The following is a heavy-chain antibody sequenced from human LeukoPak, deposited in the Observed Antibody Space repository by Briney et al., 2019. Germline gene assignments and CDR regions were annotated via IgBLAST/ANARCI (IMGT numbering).Heavy chain of an antibody. V-gene: IGHV4-4*09. D-gene: IGHD1-26*01. CDR1: DGAIRSYY. CDR3: ARLGSYSDH. CDR2: IHSSGST. Sequence: SETLSLTCSVSDGAIRSYYWSWIRQPPGKGLEWIGYIHSSGSTHYNPSVRGRVTTSLDTSKNQFSLKLSSVTAADTAVYYCARLGSYSDHWGQGTLVTVSS. J-gene: IGHJ4*02.